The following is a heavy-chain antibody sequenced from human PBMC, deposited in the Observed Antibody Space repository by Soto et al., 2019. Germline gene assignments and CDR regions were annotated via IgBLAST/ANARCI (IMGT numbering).Heavy chain of an antibody. J-gene: IGHJ6*02. V-gene: IGHV1-8*01. CDR3: GREGFRGIDF. CDR1: GYTFTSYD. Sequence: QVQLVQSGAEVKKPGASVKVSCKASGYTFTSYDIHWVRQASGQGLEWMGWMNPNSANTGYAQKFQGRVTMTRNTARSTAYLEVSGRRSENTAAYYCGREGFRGIDFWGQGTTVTVSS. D-gene: IGHD3-10*01. CDR2: MNPNSANT.